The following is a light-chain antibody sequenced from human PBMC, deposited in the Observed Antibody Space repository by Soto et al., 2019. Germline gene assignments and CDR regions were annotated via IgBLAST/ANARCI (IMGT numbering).Light chain of an antibody. J-gene: IGKJ1*01. V-gene: IGKV3-20*01. CDR3: QQYADSPWP. Sequence: GLTQSPATLSLSPGERATLSCRASQSVSSYLAWYQQKPGQAPRLLIYGASNRATGIPDRFSGSGSGTDFTLAIGRLEPEDFAVYFCQQYADSPWPFGQGTKVDIK. CDR2: GAS. CDR1: QSVSSY.